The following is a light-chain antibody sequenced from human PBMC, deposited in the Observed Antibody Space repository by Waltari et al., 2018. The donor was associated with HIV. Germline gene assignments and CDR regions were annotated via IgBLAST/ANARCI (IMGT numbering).Light chain of an antibody. J-gene: IGKJ4*01. Sequence: IVMTQSPESLAVSLGERATIKCQSSQNVFYSSNNKNYLSWYQQKPGQPPKLIIYWASSRQSGVPDRFSGSGSETDFTLTISSLRAEDVAVYFCQQTYTIPPTFGGGTKVEIK. CDR1: QNVFYSSNNKNY. CDR3: QQTYTIPPT. CDR2: WAS. V-gene: IGKV4-1*01.